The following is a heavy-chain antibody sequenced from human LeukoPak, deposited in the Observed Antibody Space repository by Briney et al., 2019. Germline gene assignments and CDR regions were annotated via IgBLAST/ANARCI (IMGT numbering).Heavy chain of an antibody. Sequence: SETLSLTCTVSGGSISSSSYYWGWIRQSPGKGLEWIGSIYHSGSTYYNPSLKSRVTISVDTSKNQFSLKLSSVTAADTAVYYCARGRSVITIFGVVTIPYFDYWGQGTLVTVSS. V-gene: IGHV4-39*07. J-gene: IGHJ4*02. CDR3: ARGRSVITIFGVVTIPYFDY. CDR1: GGSISSSSYY. D-gene: IGHD3-3*01. CDR2: IYHSGST.